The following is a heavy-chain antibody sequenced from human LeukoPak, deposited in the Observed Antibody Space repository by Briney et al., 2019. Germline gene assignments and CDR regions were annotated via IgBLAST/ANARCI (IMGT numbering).Heavy chain of an antibody. CDR3: AREFKRITMIVVVKGGFDY. V-gene: IGHV3-48*03. CDR2: ISSIGSTI. J-gene: IGHJ4*02. Sequence: PRGSLRLSCAASGFTFTSYEMNWVRQAPGKGLGWVSYISSIGSTIYYADSVKGRFTISRDNAKNSLYLQMNSLRAEDTAVYYCAREFKRITMIVVVKGGFDYWGQGTLVTVSS. D-gene: IGHD3-22*01. CDR1: GFTFTSYE.